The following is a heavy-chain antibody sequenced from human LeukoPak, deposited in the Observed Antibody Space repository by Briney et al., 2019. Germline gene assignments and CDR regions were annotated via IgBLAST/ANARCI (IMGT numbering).Heavy chain of an antibody. CDR2: INPYSGGT. J-gene: IGHJ3*01. V-gene: IGHV1-2*02. CDR1: GYTFTGYS. Sequence: ASVKVSCKASGYTFTGYSMHWVRQAPGQGLEWMGWINPYSGGTNYAQYFQGRVTMTRDTSISTAYMELSSLRSDDTAVYYCATQISSSWYYDAFDVWGQGTMVTVSS. D-gene: IGHD6-13*01. CDR3: ATQISSSWYYDAFDV.